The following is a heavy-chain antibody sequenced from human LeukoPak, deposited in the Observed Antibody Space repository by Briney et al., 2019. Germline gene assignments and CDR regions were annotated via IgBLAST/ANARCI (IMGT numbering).Heavy chain of an antibody. J-gene: IGHJ5*02. Sequence: ASVKVSCKTSGYPFTTYEMNWVRQAAGQGLEWMGWVHPDTGYADYAQKFQGRVTITSDTSISTAYMELSSLRSDDTAVYFCARGPRNDPWGQGTLVTVSS. V-gene: IGHV1-8*01. CDR2: VHPDTGYA. CDR1: GYPFTTYE. CDR3: ARGPRNDP. D-gene: IGHD1-14*01.